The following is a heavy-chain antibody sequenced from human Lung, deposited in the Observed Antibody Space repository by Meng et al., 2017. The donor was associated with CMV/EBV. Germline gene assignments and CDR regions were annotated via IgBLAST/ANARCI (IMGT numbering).Heavy chain of an antibody. Sequence: ASVKVSCKASGYTFTYYYIHWVRQAPGQGLEWMGIINASGGNTNYAQKFQGRVTMTRDTSTSTVYMELSSLRSEDTAVYYCARGQGSTFGTGYGMAVWGQGTTVTVSS. J-gene: IGHJ6*02. V-gene: IGHV1-46*01. CDR3: ARGQGSTFGTGYGMAV. D-gene: IGHD3-3*01. CDR1: GYTFTYYY. CDR2: INASGGNT.